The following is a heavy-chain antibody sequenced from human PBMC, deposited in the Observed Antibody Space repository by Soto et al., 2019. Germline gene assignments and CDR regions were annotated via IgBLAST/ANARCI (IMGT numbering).Heavy chain of an antibody. CDR1: GFTFSSYA. CDR2: ISGTGGIT. D-gene: IGHD4-4*01. J-gene: IGHJ6*02. V-gene: IGHV3-23*01. CDR3: AKEETVISHYYYYSGMDV. Sequence: EVQLLESGGGLVQPGGSLRLSCAASGFTFSSYAMNWVRQAPGKGLEWVSVISGTGGITYHADSVKGRFTISRDNSKNTLYLQMDSLRAADTAVYFCAKEETVISHYYYYSGMDVWGQGTTVTVSS.